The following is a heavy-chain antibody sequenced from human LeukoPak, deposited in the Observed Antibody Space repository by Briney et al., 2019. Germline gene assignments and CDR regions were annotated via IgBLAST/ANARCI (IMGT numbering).Heavy chain of an antibody. CDR2: IKQDGSEK. CDR3: ARDAVLDAFDI. Sequence: QAGGSLRHSCAASGFTFSSYWMSWVRQAPGKGLEWVANIKQDGSEKYYVDSVKGRFTISRDNAKNSLYLQMNSLRAEDTAVYYCARDAVLDAFDIWGQGTMVTVSS. CDR1: GFTFSSYW. J-gene: IGHJ3*02. D-gene: IGHD4/OR15-4a*01. V-gene: IGHV3-7*01.